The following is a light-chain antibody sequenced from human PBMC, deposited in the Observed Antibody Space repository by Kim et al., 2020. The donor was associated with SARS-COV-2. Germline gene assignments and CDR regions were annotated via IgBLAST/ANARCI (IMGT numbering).Light chain of an antibody. V-gene: IGKV3D-15*01. CDR2: GAS. CDR3: QQYNDWSLIT. CDR1: QYITNN. J-gene: IGKJ5*01. Sequence: IVMTQSPATLSVSPGERATLSCGASQYITNNLAWYQQKPGQAPRLLIYGASTRATGTPARFSGSGSGTEFTLTISSLQSDDSAIYYCQQYNDWSLITFGQGTRRVIK.